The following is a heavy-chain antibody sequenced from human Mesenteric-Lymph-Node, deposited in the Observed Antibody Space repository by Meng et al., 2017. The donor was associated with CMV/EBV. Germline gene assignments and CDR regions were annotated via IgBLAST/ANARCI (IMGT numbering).Heavy chain of an antibody. V-gene: IGHV2-5*02. CDR3: AHRLPPPHGSTIIRGLIVYYVY. CDR1: A. D-gene: IGHD3-10*01. Sequence: AVGWTRQPPVKALEWLALIYCDDDKYYSPSLKSRLTITKDTSRNQVVLTMTNMDPVDTGTYYCAHRLPPPHGSTIIRGLIVYYVYWGQGTLVTVSS. CDR2: IYCDDDK. J-gene: IGHJ4*02.